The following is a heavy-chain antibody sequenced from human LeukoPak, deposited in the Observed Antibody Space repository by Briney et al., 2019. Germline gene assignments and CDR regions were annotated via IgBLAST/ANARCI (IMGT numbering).Heavy chain of an antibody. D-gene: IGHD3-22*01. CDR2: INGDGSVI. V-gene: IGHV3-74*03. CDR1: GFNLSTYW. Sequence: GGSLRLSCVASGFNLSTYWMHWVRQAPGKGLVWVSRINGDGSVITYADSVKGRFTISRDNAKNTLYLQMDSLRAEDTAMYYCASLLQSPSAWFDLWGQGTLVTVSA. CDR3: ASLLQSPSAWFDL. J-gene: IGHJ5*02.